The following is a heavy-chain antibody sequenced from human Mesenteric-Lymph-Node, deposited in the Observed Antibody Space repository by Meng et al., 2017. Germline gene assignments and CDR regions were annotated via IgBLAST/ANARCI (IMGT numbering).Heavy chain of an antibody. Sequence: SETLSLTCTVSGYSISSGYYWGWIRQPPGKGLEWIGNIYHNGDTYYNPSLKSRVTISVDTPHNQISLRLTSVTAADTAVYYCAGGGFSSTWHLDNWGQGTRVTVSS. V-gene: IGHV4-38-2*02. J-gene: IGHJ4*02. CDR2: IYHNGDT. CDR1: GYSISSGYY. CDR3: AGGGFSSTWHLDN. D-gene: IGHD6-13*01.